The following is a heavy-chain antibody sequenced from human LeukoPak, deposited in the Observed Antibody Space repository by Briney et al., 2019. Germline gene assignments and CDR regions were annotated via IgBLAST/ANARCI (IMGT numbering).Heavy chain of an antibody. D-gene: IGHD3-22*01. J-gene: IGHJ3*02. CDR1: GFIFSDYY. CDR2: IRSKVYGGTT. CDR3: TRDPYYFDSSGYYHHAFDI. Sequence: GGSLRLSCAASGFIFSDYYMSWVRQAPGKGLECIGFIRSKVYGGTTEYAASVKGRFTISRDDSKSIAYLQMNSLKTEDTAVYYCTRDPYYFDSSGYYHHAFDIWGQGTMVAVSS. V-gene: IGHV3-49*04.